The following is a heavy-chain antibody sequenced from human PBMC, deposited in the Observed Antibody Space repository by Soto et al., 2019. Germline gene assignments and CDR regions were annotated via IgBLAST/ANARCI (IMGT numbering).Heavy chain of an antibody. CDR3: ASGIRLWLRRINNGDSG. D-gene: IGHD5-12*01. J-gene: IGHJ4*02. CDR1: GGTFSTYA. Sequence: QVQLVQSGAEVKKPESSVKVSCKAPGGTFSTYATSWVRQAPGQGLEWMGGIITMFGTANYAQRFQDRVTITTDEDNNTVYMELSSLRSEPTAVYFCASGIRLWLRRINNGDSGWGQGTLVTATS. CDR2: IITMFGTA. V-gene: IGHV1-69*05.